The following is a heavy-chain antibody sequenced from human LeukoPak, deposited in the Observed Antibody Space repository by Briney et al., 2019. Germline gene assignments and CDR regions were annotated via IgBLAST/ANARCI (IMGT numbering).Heavy chain of an antibody. V-gene: IGHV3-48*01. CDR3: ARDLSWSFDY. D-gene: IGHD3-10*01. CDR1: GFTFSTFS. Sequence: GGSLRLFCAASGFTFSTFSMNWIRQAPGKGLEWISYRSNDIIRYADSVKGRFIISRDNAKNSLYLQMNSLRAEDTAVYYCARDLSWSFDYWGQGTLVTVSS. CDR2: RSNDII. J-gene: IGHJ4*02.